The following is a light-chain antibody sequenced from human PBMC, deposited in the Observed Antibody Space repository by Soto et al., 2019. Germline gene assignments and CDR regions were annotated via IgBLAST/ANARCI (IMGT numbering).Light chain of an antibody. V-gene: IGLV2-14*03. CDR3: SSYTSSSTRV. Sequence: QSALTQPASVSGSPGQSITISCTGTSSDVGGYKYVSWYQQHPGKAPKLMIYDIRNRPSGVSKLFSGSKSGNTASLTISGLQAEDEDYYYCSSYTSSSTRVFGTGTKVTVL. J-gene: IGLJ1*01. CDR1: SSDVGGYKY. CDR2: DIR.